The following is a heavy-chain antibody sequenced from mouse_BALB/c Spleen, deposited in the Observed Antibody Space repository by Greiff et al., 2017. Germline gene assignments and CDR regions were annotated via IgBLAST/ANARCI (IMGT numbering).Heavy chain of an antibody. V-gene: IGHV2-9*02. CDR3: ARDKRLGDYYAMDY. J-gene: IGHJ4*01. CDR2: IWAGGST. Sequence: VMLVESGPGLVAPSQTLSITCTVSGFSLTSYGVHWVRQPPGKGLEWLGVIWAGGSTNYNSALMSRLSISRDNSKSQVFLKMNSLQTDDTAMYYCARDKRLGDYYAMDYWGQGTSVTVSS. CDR1: GFSLTSYG.